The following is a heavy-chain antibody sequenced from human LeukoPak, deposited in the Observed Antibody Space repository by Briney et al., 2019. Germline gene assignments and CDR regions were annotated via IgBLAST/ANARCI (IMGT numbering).Heavy chain of an antibody. CDR3: AKDQARNYYDSSGFDY. J-gene: IGHJ4*02. D-gene: IGHD3-22*01. CDR2: IWYDGSNK. CDR1: GFTFSSYG. Sequence: GGSLRLSCAASGFTFSSYGMHWVRQAPGKGLEWVAVIWYDGSNKYYADSVKGRFTISRDNSKSTLYLQMNSLRAEDTAVYYCAKDQARNYYDSSGFDYWGQGTLVTVSS. V-gene: IGHV3-33*06.